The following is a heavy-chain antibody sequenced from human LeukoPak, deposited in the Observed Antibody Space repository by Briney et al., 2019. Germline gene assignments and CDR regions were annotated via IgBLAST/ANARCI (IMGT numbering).Heavy chain of an antibody. V-gene: IGHV3-30*02. Sequence: PGGSLRLSCAASGFTFSGYGMHWVRQAPGKGLEWVAFIRYDGSNKYYADSVKGRFTISRDNSKNTLYLQMNSLRAEDTAVFYCAKDGTSYFYYFMDVWGKGTTVTISS. J-gene: IGHJ6*03. CDR3: AKDGTSYFYYFMDV. CDR1: GFTFSGYG. CDR2: IRYDGSNK.